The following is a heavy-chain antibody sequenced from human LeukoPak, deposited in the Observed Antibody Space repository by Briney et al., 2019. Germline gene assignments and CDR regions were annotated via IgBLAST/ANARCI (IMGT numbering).Heavy chain of an antibody. V-gene: IGHV3-13*01. CDR1: GFTFDNND. CDR2: IGSAGYT. Sequence: GSLRLSCEVSGFTFDNNDMHWVRQTTGKGLEWVSAIGSAGYTYYADSVRGRFTITRDNAKQSLYLQMNSLRVEDTAVYHCVRQPDSARYGFDYWGRGTLVAVSS. D-gene: IGHD1-14*01. J-gene: IGHJ4*02. CDR3: VRQPDSARYGFDY.